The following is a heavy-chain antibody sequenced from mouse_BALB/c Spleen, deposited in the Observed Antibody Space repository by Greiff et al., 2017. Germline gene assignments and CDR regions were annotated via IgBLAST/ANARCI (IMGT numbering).Heavy chain of an antibody. CDR3: ARITTVVATGYWYFDV. D-gene: IGHD1-1*01. V-gene: IGHV15-2*02. CDR2: ILPSIGRT. Sequence: VKLQESGSELRSPGSSVKLSCKDFDSEVFPIAYMSWVRQKPGHGFEWIGDILPSIGRTIYGEKFEDKATLDADTVSNTAYLELNSLTSEDSAIYYCARITTVVATGYWYFDVWGAGTTVTVSS. J-gene: IGHJ1*01. CDR1: DSEVFPIAY.